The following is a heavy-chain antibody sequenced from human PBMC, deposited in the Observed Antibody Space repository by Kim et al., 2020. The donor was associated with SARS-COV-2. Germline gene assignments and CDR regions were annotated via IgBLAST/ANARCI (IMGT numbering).Heavy chain of an antibody. V-gene: IGHV3-30*04. D-gene: IGHD3-16*01. J-gene: IGHJ4*02. CDR2: LSTDGSNT. CDR1: GFTFSTYA. CDR3: ASAPYTFGGVPVLEY. Sequence: GGSLRLSCATSGFTFSTYAMHWVRQAPGKGLEWVAVLSTDGSNTYYADSVKGRFTISRDNSKNTLYLQMNSLRPDDTAVYYCASAPYTFGGVPVLEYWGQRTLVTVSS.